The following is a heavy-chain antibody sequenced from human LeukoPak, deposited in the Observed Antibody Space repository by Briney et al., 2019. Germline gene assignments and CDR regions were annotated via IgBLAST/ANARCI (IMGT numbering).Heavy chain of an antibody. CDR2: ISGSGSDI. V-gene: IGHV3-11*01. CDR1: GFTFSDYY. Sequence: PGGSLRLSCAASGFTFSDYYMSWIRQAPGKGLEALSYISGSGSDISYADSVNGRFTVSRDNAKKSLYLQMNSLRREDTAMYYCSRGPRRLDYWGQGTRVTVSS. J-gene: IGHJ4*02. CDR3: SRGPRRLDY.